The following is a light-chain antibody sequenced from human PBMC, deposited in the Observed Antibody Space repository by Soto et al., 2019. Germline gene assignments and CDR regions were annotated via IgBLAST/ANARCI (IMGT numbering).Light chain of an antibody. CDR3: QQYNNWSPYT. Sequence: EIVMTQSPATLSVSPGERATLSCRASQSVSSNLVWYQQQPGQAPSLLIYGASTRATGIPAGFSGSGSGTEFTLTISSLQSDDFALYYCQQYNNWSPYTFGQGTKLEIK. J-gene: IGKJ2*01. CDR2: GAS. V-gene: IGKV3-15*01. CDR1: QSVSSN.